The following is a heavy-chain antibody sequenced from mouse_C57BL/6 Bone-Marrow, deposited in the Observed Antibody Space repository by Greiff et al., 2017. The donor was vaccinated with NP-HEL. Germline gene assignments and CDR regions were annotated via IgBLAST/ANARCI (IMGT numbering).Heavy chain of an antibody. CDR2: IYPRSGNT. CDR3: ARSYSNYPYYFDY. V-gene: IGHV1-81*01. J-gene: IGHJ2*01. D-gene: IGHD2-5*01. Sequence: QVQLQQSGAELARPGASVKLSCKASGYIFTSYGISWVKQRTGQGLEWIGEIYPRSGNTYYNEKFKGKATLTADKSSSTAYMELRSLTSEDSAVYFCARSYSNYPYYFDYWGQGTTLTVSS. CDR1: GYIFTSYG.